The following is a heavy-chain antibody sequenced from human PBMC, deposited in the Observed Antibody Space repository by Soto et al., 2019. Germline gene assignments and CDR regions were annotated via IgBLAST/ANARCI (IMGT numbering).Heavy chain of an antibody. CDR1: GFTVSSYA. D-gene: IGHD6-13*01. J-gene: IGHJ4*02. V-gene: IGHV3-23*01. CDR2: ISAST. Sequence: EMQLLESGGGLVRAGGSLRLSCAASGFTVSSYALNWVRQAPGKGLEWVSGISASTYYADSVKGRFTISRDTSKNTLYLQMNSLRAEDTAIYFCAIRMYSTRWYYLDYWGQGTLVTVSS. CDR3: AIRMYSTRWYYLDY.